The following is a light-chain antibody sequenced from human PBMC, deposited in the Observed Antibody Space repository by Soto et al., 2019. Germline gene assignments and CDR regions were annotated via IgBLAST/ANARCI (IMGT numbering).Light chain of an antibody. CDR1: SSDVGSYNY. CDR3: TSYASCSPVL. J-gene: IGLJ7*01. Sequence: QSALTQPASVSGSLGQSITISCTGTSSDVGSYNYVSWYQQHPDKAPQLLIFDVTNRPSGVSGRFSGSKSGITASLSISGLQGDDEADYYCTSYASCSPVLFGGGTQLTV. V-gene: IGLV2-14*03. CDR2: DVT.